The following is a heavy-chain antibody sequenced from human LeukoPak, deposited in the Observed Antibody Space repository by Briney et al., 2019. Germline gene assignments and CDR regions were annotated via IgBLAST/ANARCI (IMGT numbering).Heavy chain of an antibody. CDR2: IYYSGSS. V-gene: IGHV4-59*12. J-gene: IGHJ5*02. Sequence: PSETLSLTCNVSGGSISGYHWSWIRQPPGKGLEWLGYIYYSGSSNYNPSLKSRVTISADTSKNQFSLKLNSVTAADTAVYYCAKNGQSGFSFDPWGQGTLVTVSS. D-gene: IGHD3-3*01. CDR1: GGSISGYH. CDR3: AKNGQSGFSFDP.